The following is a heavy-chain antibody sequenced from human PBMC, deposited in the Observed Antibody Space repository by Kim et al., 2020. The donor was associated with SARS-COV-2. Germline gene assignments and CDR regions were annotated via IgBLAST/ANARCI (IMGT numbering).Heavy chain of an antibody. CDR3: ARGKWELLINFDY. D-gene: IGHD1-26*01. V-gene: IGHV4-34*01. J-gene: IGHJ4*02. Sequence: SETLSLTCAVYGGSFSGYYWSWIRQPPGKGLEWIGEINHSGSTNYNPSLKSRVTISVDTSKNQFSLKLSSVTAADTAVHYCARGKWELLINFDYWGQGTLVTVSS. CDR2: INHSGST. CDR1: GGSFSGYY.